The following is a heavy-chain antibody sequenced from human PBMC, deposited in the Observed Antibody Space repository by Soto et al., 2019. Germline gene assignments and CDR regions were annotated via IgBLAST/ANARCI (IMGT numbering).Heavy chain of an antibody. V-gene: IGHV4-30-4*01. CDR3: ARDAAIRYYDSSGYFFDY. Sequence: SETLSLTCTVSGGSTSSGDYYWSWIRQPPGKGLEWIGYIYYSGSTYYNPSLKSRVTISVDTSKNQFSLKLSSVTAADTAVYDCARDAAIRYYDSSGYFFDYWGQGTLVTVSS. CDR1: GGSTSSGDYY. J-gene: IGHJ4*02. D-gene: IGHD3-22*01. CDR2: IYYSGST.